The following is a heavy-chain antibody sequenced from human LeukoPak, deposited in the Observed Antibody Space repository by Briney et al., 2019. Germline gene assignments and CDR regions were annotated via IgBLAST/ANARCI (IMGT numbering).Heavy chain of an antibody. J-gene: IGHJ4*02. V-gene: IGHV4-34*01. D-gene: IGHD3-3*01. CDR2: INHSGST. Sequence: SETLSLTCAVYGGSFSGYYWSWIRQPPGKGLEWIGEINHSGSTNYNPSLKSRVTISVDTSKNQFSLKLSSVTAADTAVYYCARGYYDFWSGYFDYWGQGTLVTVSS. CDR3: ARGYYDFWSGYFDY. CDR1: GGSFSGYY.